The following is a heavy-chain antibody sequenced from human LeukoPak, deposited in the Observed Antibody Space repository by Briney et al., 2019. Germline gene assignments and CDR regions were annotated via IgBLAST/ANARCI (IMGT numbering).Heavy chain of an antibody. V-gene: IGHV1-69*04. J-gene: IGHJ4*02. CDR2: IIPILGIA. Sequence: GASVKVSCKASGGTFSSYAISWVRQAPGQGPEWMGRIIPILGIANYAQKFQGRVTITADKSTSTAYMELSSLRSEDTAVYYCARDRKSGNYGDSSVVDYWGQGTLVTVSS. CDR1: GGTFSSYA. CDR3: ARDRKSGNYGDSSVVDY. D-gene: IGHD4-17*01.